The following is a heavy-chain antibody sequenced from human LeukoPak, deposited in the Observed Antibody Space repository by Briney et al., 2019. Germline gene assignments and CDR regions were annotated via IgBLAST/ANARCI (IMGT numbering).Heavy chain of an antibody. CDR3: ARGGPGRLQTDS. V-gene: IGHV3-53*01. D-gene: IGHD1-14*01. J-gene: IGHJ4*02. CDR1: GFTFSSNY. Sequence: GGSLRLSCAASGFTFSSNYMSWVRQAPGKGLEWVSVVYSGGSTYYADSVKGRFTISRDSSKNTLYLQMNSLRAEDTAVYYCARGGPGRLQTDSWGQGTLVTVSS. CDR2: VYSGGST.